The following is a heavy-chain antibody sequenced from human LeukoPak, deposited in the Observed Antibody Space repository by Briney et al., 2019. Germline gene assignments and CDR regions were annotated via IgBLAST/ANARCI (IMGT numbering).Heavy chain of an antibody. V-gene: IGHV3-7*04. J-gene: IGHJ6*02. Sequence: PGGSLRLSCEASGFSMSVYWMSWVRQAPGKGLEWVGNIKQDGSERNYVDSVKGRFTISRDNSKNTLYLQMNSLRAEDTAVYYCARVDSSSWYSRYYYYGMDVWGQGTTVTVSS. CDR1: GFSMSVYW. CDR3: ARVDSSSWYSRYYYYGMDV. CDR2: IKQDGSER. D-gene: IGHD6-13*01.